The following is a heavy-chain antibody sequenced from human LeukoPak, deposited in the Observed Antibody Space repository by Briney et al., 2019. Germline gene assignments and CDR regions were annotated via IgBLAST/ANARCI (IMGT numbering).Heavy chain of an antibody. Sequence: TGGSLRLSCAASGFTFSSYGMHWFRQAPGKGLEWVAFIRYDGSNKYYADSVKGRFTISKDNSKNTLYLQMNSLRAEDTAVYYCAKSHSLGNDAFDIWGQGTMVTVSS. CDR3: AKSHSLGNDAFDI. CDR2: IRYDGSNK. J-gene: IGHJ3*02. CDR1: GFTFSSYG. V-gene: IGHV3-30*02.